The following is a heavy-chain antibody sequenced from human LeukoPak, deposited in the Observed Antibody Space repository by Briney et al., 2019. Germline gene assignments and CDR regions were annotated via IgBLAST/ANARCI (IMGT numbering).Heavy chain of an antibody. V-gene: IGHV4-39*07. J-gene: IGHJ4*02. D-gene: IGHD3-22*01. Sequence: SETLSLTCTVSGGSLSSSSYYWGWIRQPPGKGLEWIGSIYYSGSTYYNPSLKSRVTISVDTSKNQFSLKLSSVTAADTAVYYCARDPTGITMNYWGQGTLVTVSS. CDR3: ARDPTGITMNY. CDR2: IYYSGST. CDR1: GGSLSSSSYY.